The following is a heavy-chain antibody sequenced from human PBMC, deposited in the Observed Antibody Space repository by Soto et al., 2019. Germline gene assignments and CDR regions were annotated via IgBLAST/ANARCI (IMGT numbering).Heavy chain of an antibody. J-gene: IGHJ6*02. CDR3: ARAEYYGSGSYYYYYYYGMDV. Sequence: GGSLRLSSAASGFTFSSYAMHWVRQAPGKGLEWVAVISYDGSNKYYADSVKGRFTISRDNSKNTLYLQMNSLRAEDTAVYYCARAEYYGSGSYYYYYYYGMDVWGQGTTVTVSS. CDR2: ISYDGSNK. CDR1: GFTFSSYA. D-gene: IGHD3-10*01. V-gene: IGHV3-30-3*01.